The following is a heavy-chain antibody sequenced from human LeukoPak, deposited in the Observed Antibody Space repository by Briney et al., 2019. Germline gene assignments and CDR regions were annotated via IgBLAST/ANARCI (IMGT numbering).Heavy chain of an antibody. CDR1: GFIFSSYP. Sequence: GGSLRLSCVASGFIFSSYPMHWVRQAPGKGLEYVSVVSGDGGTTYYTKSVKGRFTISRDNSKNTLYLQMGSLREEDTAVYYCAREEPAGSTDYWGQGTLVTVSS. D-gene: IGHD1-14*01. CDR3: AREEPAGSTDY. J-gene: IGHJ4*02. CDR2: VSGDGGTT. V-gene: IGHV3-64*01.